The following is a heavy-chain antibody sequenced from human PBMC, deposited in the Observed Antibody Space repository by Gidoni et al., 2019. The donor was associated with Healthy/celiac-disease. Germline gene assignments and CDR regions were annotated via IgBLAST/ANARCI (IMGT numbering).Heavy chain of an antibody. CDR2: ISSSGSTI. J-gene: IGHJ2*01. CDR3: ARAEYGSGSYYRFKGGNWYFDL. D-gene: IGHD3-10*01. V-gene: IGHV3-11*01. CDR1: GFTFSDYY. Sequence: QVQLVESGGGLVKPGGSLRLSCAASGFTFSDYYMSWIRQAPGKGLEWVSYISSSGSTIYYADSVKGRFTISRDNAKNSLYLQMNSLRAEDTAVYYCARAEYGSGSYYRFKGGNWYFDLWGRGTLVTVSS.